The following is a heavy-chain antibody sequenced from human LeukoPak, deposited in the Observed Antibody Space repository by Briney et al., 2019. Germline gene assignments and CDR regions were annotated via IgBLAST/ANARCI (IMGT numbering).Heavy chain of an antibody. Sequence: GGSLRLSCAASGFTFGSYAMHWVRQAPGKGLEYVSAISSNGGSTYYANSVKGRFTISRDNSKNTLYLQMGSLRAEDMAVYYCARGYCSSTSCFPFDYWGPGNPGHRLL. CDR1: GFTFGSYA. J-gene: IGHJ4*02. V-gene: IGHV3-64*01. CDR3: ARGYCSSTSCFPFDY. D-gene: IGHD2-2*01. CDR2: ISSNGGST.